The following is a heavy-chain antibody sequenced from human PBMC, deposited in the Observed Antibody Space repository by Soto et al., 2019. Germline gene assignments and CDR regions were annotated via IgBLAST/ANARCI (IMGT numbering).Heavy chain of an antibody. CDR3: ARHGRYSSGYSDY. CDR2: IYYTGST. V-gene: IGHV4-59*08. Sequence: QVQLQESGPGLVKPSETLSLTCTVSGGSINSYYWSWIRQPPGKGLEYIGHIYYTGSTNYIPSLKSRLTISVDTSTNQFSLKLSSVTAADTAVYYCARHGRYSSGYSDYWGQGTLVTVSS. J-gene: IGHJ4*02. CDR1: GGSINSYY. D-gene: IGHD6-19*01.